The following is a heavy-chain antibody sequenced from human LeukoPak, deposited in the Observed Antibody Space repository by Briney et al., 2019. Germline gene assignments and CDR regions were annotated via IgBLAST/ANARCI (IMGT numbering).Heavy chain of an antibody. Sequence: SETLSLTCAVYGGSFSDYYWSWIRQPPGKGLEWIGEIHHSGRTNYNASLKSRVTISVDTSKNQFSLRLSSVTAADTAVYYCAPRGDIEHSYGYGKWFDPWGQGTRVSVP. J-gene: IGHJ5*02. CDR1: GGSFSDYY. CDR3: APRGDIEHSYGYGKWFDP. V-gene: IGHV4-34*01. D-gene: IGHD5-18*01. CDR2: IHHSGRT.